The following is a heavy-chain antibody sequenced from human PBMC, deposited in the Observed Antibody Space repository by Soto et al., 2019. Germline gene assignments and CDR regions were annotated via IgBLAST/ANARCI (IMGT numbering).Heavy chain of an antibody. J-gene: IGHJ6*02. D-gene: IGHD2-15*01. CDR2: IYSGGST. V-gene: IGHV3-53*02. CDR1: GFTVSSNY. Sequence: EVQLVETGGGLIQRGGSLRLSCAASGFTVSSNYMSWVRQARGKGLEWVSVIYSGGSTYYEDFVKGRFTISRDNSKNTLYLQMNSLRDEDTAVYYCARDLGADCSGGSCYSSRGMDVWGQGTTVTVSS. CDR3: ARDLGADCSGGSCYSSRGMDV.